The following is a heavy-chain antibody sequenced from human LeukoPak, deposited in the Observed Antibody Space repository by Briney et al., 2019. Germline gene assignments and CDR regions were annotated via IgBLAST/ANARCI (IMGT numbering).Heavy chain of an antibody. CDR2: IFYSGNT. Sequence: SETLSLTCTVSGGSISSNTYYWGWIRQPPGKGLEWIGSIFYSGNTYYNPSLKSRVTISVDTSKNQFSLKLSSVTAADTAIYYCARHPKRSGYLFYYGVDVWGQGTTVTVSS. J-gene: IGHJ6*02. D-gene: IGHD3-3*01. CDR1: GGSISSNTYY. V-gene: IGHV4-39*01. CDR3: ARHPKRSGYLFYYGVDV.